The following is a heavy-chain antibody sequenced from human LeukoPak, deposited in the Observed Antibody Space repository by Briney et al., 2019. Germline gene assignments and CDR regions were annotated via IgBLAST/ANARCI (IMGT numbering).Heavy chain of an antibody. CDR2: INHSGST. Sequence: PSETLSLTCAVYGGSFSGYYWSWIRQHPGKGLEWIGEINHSGSTNYNPSLKSRVTISVDTSKNQFSLKLSSVTAADTAVYYCARGRRNSHIVVVTAIKEYFQHWGQGTLVTVSS. CDR3: ARGRRNSHIVVVTAIKEYFQH. V-gene: IGHV4-34*01. J-gene: IGHJ1*01. CDR1: GGSFSGYY. D-gene: IGHD2-21*02.